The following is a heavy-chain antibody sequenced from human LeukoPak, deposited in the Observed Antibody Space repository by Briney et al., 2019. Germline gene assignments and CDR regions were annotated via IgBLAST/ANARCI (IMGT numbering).Heavy chain of an antibody. Sequence: RASVKVSCKASGYTFTSYGISWVRQAPGQGLEWMGWISAYNGNTNYAQKLQGRVTMTTDTSTSTAYMELRSLRSDDTAVYYCARARDRRSGSLANDYWGQGTLVTVSS. CDR3: ARARDRRSGSLANDY. D-gene: IGHD3-3*01. J-gene: IGHJ4*02. CDR2: ISAYNGNT. V-gene: IGHV1-18*01. CDR1: GYTFTSYG.